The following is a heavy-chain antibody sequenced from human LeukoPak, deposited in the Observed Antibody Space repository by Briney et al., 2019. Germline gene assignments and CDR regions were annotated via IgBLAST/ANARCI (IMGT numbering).Heavy chain of an antibody. CDR3: ARDRETTGYYYYMDV. J-gene: IGHJ6*03. V-gene: IGHV3-64*01. CDR1: GFTFSSYA. D-gene: IGHD4-17*01. CDR2: INSNGGST. Sequence: GGALRLSCAASGFTFSSYAMHWVRQAPGKGLEYVSAINSNGGSTFYANSVKGRFTISRYNSKNTLYLEMGSLRAEDMAVYYCARDRETTGYYYYMDVWGKGTTVTVSS.